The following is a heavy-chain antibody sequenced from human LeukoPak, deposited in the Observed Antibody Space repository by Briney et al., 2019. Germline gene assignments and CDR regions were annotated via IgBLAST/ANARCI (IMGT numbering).Heavy chain of an antibody. D-gene: IGHD6-19*01. Sequence: GRSLRLSCAASGFTFSSYGMHWVRQAPDKGLEWVAVISYDGSNKYYADSVKGRFTISRDNSKNTLYLQMNSLRAEDTAVYYCAKDRGWFSGWFDPWGQGTLVTVSS. J-gene: IGHJ5*02. CDR3: AKDRGWFSGWFDP. CDR2: ISYDGSNK. CDR1: GFTFSSYG. V-gene: IGHV3-30*18.